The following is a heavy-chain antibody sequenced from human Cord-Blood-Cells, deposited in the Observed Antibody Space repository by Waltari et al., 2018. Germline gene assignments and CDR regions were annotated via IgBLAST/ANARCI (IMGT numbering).Heavy chain of an antibody. CDR1: GFTFSSYA. Sequence: EVQLLESGGGLVQPGGSLRLSCAASGFTFSSYAMSWVRQAPGKGLEWVSAISGSGGSTYYSDSVKGRFTISRDNSKNTLYLQMNSLRAEDTDVYYCAKDQYSSSPRDYWGQGALVTVAS. D-gene: IGHD6-6*01. CDR2: ISGSGGST. CDR3: AKDQYSSSPRDY. V-gene: IGHV3-23*01. J-gene: IGHJ4*02.